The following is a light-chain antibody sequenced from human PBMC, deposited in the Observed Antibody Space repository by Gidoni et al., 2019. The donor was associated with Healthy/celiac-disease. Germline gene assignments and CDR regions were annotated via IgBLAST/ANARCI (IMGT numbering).Light chain of an antibody. Sequence: AIQLTQSPSSLSASVGDRVTITCRASQGISSALAWYQQKPGKAPKLLIYDASSLESGVPSRFSGSGSVTDFTLTISSLQPEDFATYYCQQFNSYLFTFGPGTKVEIK. V-gene: IGKV1-13*02. J-gene: IGKJ3*01. CDR2: DAS. CDR3: QQFNSYLFT. CDR1: QGISSA.